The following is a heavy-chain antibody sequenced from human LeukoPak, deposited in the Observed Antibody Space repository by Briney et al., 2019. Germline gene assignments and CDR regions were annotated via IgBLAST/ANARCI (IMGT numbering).Heavy chain of an antibody. CDR2: INHSGST. Sequence: SETLSLTCAVYGGSFSGYYWSWIRQPPGKGQEWIGEINHSGSTNYNPSLKSRVTISVDTSKNQFSLKLSSVTAADTAVYYCARLRRRGYCSSTSCYSSFDYWGQGTLVTVSS. V-gene: IGHV4-34*01. CDR3: ARLRRRGYCSSTSCYSSFDY. J-gene: IGHJ4*02. CDR1: GGSFSGYY. D-gene: IGHD2-2*01.